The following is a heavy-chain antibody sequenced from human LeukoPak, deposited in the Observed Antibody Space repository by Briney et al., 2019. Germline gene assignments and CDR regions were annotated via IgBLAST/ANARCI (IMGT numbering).Heavy chain of an antibody. CDR2: IYYSGST. J-gene: IGHJ4*02. CDR3: ARRGIAAAGTAYYFDY. Sequence: SETLSLTCTVSGGSISSSSYYWGWIRQPPGKGLEWIGSIYYSGSTYYNPSLKSRVTISVDTSKNQFSLKLSSETAADTAVYYCARRGIAAAGTAYYFDYWGQGTLVTVSS. D-gene: IGHD6-13*01. V-gene: IGHV4-39*01. CDR1: GGSISSSSYY.